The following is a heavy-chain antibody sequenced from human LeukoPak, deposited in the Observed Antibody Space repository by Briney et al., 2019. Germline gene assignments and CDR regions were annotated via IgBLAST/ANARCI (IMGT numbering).Heavy chain of an antibody. CDR2: ISWNSGSI. CDR3: AKDKYQLLYRSYFDY. Sequence: GRSLRLSCAASGFTFDDYAMHWVRQAPGKGLEWVSGISWNSGSIGYAESVKGRFTISRDNAKNSLYLQMNSLRAEDTALYYCAKDKYQLLYRSYFDYCGQGTLVTVSS. V-gene: IGHV3-9*01. CDR1: GFTFDDYA. J-gene: IGHJ4*02. D-gene: IGHD2-2*02.